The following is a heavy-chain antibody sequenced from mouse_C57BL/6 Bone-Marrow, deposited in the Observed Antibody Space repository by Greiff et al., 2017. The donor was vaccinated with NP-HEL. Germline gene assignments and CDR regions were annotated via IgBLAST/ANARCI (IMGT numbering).Heavy chain of an antibody. CDR3: ARHYYYGSYWYFEV. CDR1: GFTFSDYY. J-gene: IGHJ1*03. V-gene: IGHV5-12*01. Sequence: EVKLMESGGGLVQPGGSLKLSCAASGFTFSDYYMYWVRQTPEKRLEWVAYISNGGGSTYYPDTVKGRFTISRDNAKNTLYLQMSRLKSEDTAMYYCARHYYYGSYWYFEVWGTGTTVTVSS. D-gene: IGHD1-1*01. CDR2: ISNGGGST.